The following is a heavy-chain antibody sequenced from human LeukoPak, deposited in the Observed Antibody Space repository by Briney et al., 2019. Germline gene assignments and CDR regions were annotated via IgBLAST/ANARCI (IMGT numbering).Heavy chain of an antibody. J-gene: IGHJ3*02. V-gene: IGHV3-23*01. CDR2: ISGSGGST. CDR3: AKDLYDSSGYYSGDAFDI. D-gene: IGHD3-22*01. Sequence: GGSLRLSCAASGFTFSSYAMSWVRQAPGKGLEWVSAISGSGGSTYYVDSVKGRFTISRDNSKNTLYLQMNSLRAEDTAVYYCAKDLYDSSGYYSGDAFDIWGQGTMVTVSS. CDR1: GFTFSSYA.